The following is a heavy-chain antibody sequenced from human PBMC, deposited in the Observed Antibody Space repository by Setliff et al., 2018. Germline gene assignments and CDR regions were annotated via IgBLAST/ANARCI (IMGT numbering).Heavy chain of an antibody. CDR2: IYHSGST. D-gene: IGHD2-2*02. CDR3: ASQGLTIPGDLFDY. V-gene: IGHV4-38-2*02. J-gene: IGHJ4*02. Sequence: SETLSRTCTVSGYSFSSGDYWGWIRQHPGQGLEWIGSIYHSGSTYYNPSLKSRVTISVVTSKNQFSLKLSSVTAADTAVYYCASQGLTIPGDLFDYWGQGTLVTVSS. CDR1: GYSFSSGDY.